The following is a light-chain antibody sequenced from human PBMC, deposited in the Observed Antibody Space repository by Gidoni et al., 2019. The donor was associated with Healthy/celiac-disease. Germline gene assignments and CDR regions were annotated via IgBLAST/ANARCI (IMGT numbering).Light chain of an antibody. CDR3: QQYYSTPPWT. J-gene: IGKJ1*01. CDR2: WAS. CDR1: QSVLYSSNNKKY. V-gene: IGKV4-1*01. Sequence: DIVMTQSPDSLAVSLGESATINCKSSQSVLYSSNNKKYLAWYQQKPGQPPKLLIYWASTRESGVPDRFSGSGSGTDFTLTISSLQAEDVAVYYCQQYYSTPPWTFXQXTKVEIK.